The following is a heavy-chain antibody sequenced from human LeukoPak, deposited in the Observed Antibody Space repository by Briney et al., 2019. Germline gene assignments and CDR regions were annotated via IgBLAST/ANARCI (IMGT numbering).Heavy chain of an antibody. D-gene: IGHD2-2*01. CDR3: ARAIIGYCSSTSCSRRHYYYYMDV. CDR2: IYTSGST. CDR1: GGSISSYY. J-gene: IGHJ6*03. V-gene: IGHV4-4*07. Sequence: SETLSLTCTVSGGSISSYYWSWIRQPAGKGLEWIGRIYTSGSTNYNPSLKSRVTMSVDTSKNQFSLKLSSVTAADTAVYYCARAIIGYCSSTSCSRRHYYYYMDVWGKGTTVTVSS.